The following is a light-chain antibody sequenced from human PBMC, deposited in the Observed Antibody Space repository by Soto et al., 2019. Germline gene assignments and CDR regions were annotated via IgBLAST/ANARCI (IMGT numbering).Light chain of an antibody. CDR2: GAS. J-gene: IGKJ3*01. CDR3: QQYNYWPRG. CDR1: QSVSSN. V-gene: IGKV3-15*01. Sequence: EIVMTQSPATLSVSPGERATLSCRASQSVSSNLAWYQQKPGQAPRLLIYGASTRATGIPARFSGSGSGTELPLTISSLQSEDSAVYYCQQYNYWPRGFGPGTKVDIK.